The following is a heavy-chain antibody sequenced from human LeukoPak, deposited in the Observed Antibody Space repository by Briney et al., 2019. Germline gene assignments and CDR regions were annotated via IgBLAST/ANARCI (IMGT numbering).Heavy chain of an antibody. Sequence: GRSLRLSCAASGFTFSSYAMHWVRPAPGKGLEWVAVISYDGSNKYYADSVKGRFTISRDNSKNTLYLQMNSLRAEDTAVYYCARASGGYYNRVYFDYWGQGTLVTVSS. CDR2: ISYDGSNK. CDR1: GFTFSSYA. J-gene: IGHJ4*02. CDR3: ARASGGYYNRVYFDY. D-gene: IGHD3-10*01. V-gene: IGHV3-30-3*01.